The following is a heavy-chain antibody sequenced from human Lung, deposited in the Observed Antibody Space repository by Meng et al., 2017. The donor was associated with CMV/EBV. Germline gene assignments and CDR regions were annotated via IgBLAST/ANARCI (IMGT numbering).Heavy chain of an antibody. CDR1: GYTFTSSS. CDR3: ARGNGWRFDY. J-gene: IGHJ4*02. D-gene: IGHD6-19*01. Sequence: QVWLVQSGSELKKPGDSVKVSCQVAGYTFTSSSMNWVRHAPGQGLEWMGWININTGNPTYAQGFTGRFVFSLDTSVSTAYLQIDSLKADDTAVYYCARGNGWRFDYWGQGTLVTVSS. V-gene: IGHV7-4-1*01. CDR2: ININTGNP.